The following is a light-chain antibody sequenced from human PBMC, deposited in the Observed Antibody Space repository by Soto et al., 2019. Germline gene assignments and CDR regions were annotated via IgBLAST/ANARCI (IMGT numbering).Light chain of an antibody. CDR3: QQSYSTPYT. Sequence: MTQSPSSLSASVGDRVTITCRASQSISSYLNWYQQKPGKAPKLLIYAASSLQSGVPSRFSSSGSGTDFTLTISSLQPEDFATYYCQQSYSTPYTFGQGTKLEIK. CDR2: AAS. CDR1: QSISSY. J-gene: IGKJ2*01. V-gene: IGKV1-39*01.